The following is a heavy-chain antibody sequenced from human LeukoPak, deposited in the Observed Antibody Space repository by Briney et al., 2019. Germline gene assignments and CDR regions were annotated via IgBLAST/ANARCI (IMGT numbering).Heavy chain of an antibody. J-gene: IGHJ6*01. V-gene: IGHV3-33*01. CDR1: GFTFSSYR. D-gene: IGHD2-21*01. CDR2: TWYDGRNN. Sequence: PGKSLRLSCAASGFTFSSYRMHWVRQAPGKGLEWVAVTWYDGRNNYYAASVKGRFTISRDDSKTTVYLLMNSLRAEDKAVYYCAREVAPLYFHYGMDVWGEGTTVTVSS. CDR3: AREVAPLYFHYGMDV.